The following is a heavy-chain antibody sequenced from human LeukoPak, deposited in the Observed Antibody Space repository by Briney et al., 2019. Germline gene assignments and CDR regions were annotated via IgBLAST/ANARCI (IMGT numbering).Heavy chain of an antibody. CDR1: GFTLSDCA. CDR2: IRTKGANYAT. Sequence: GGSLRRSCAASGFTLSDCAMHWVRQASGKGLEWVGLIRTKGANYATAYAASVKGRFIISRDDSSNMAYLQMNSLKNDDTAVYYCTRDGGSYSHLDNWGPGTRVTVSS. CDR3: TRDGGSYSHLDN. V-gene: IGHV3-73*01. J-gene: IGHJ4*02. D-gene: IGHD1-26*01.